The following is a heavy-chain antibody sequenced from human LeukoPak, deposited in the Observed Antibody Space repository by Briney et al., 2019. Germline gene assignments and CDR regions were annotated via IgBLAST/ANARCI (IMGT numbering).Heavy chain of an antibody. CDR2: IKSKTDGGTT. J-gene: IGHJ4*02. D-gene: IGHD6-19*01. CDR1: GFTFSNAW. V-gene: IGHV3-15*07. Sequence: GGSLRLSCAASGFTFSNAWMNWVRQAPGKGLEWVGCIKSKTDGGTTDYAAPVKGRFTISRDDSKNTLYLQMNSLKTEDTAVYYCTTVILYSSGWPFDYWGQGTLVTVSS. CDR3: TTVILYSSGWPFDY.